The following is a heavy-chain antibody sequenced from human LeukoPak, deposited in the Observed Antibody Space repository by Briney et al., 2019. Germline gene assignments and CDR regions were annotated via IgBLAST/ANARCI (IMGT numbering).Heavy chain of an antibody. D-gene: IGHD2-15*01. CDR1: GFTFNNYA. V-gene: IGHV3-30*04. CDR2: ISYDGSNK. J-gene: IGHJ4*02. Sequence: PGGSLRLSCAASGFTFNNYAMHWVRQAPGKGLEWVAVISYDGSNKYYADSVKGRFTISRDNSKNTLYLRMNGLRIDDTAVYYCAKDSWVAPGPYYFDYWGQGTLVTVSS. CDR3: AKDSWVAPGPYYFDY.